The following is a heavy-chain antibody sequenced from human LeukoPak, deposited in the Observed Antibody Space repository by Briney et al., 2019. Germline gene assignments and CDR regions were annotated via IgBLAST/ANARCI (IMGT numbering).Heavy chain of an antibody. CDR2: IIPILGIA. V-gene: IGHV1-69*04. Sequence: SVKVSCKASGGTFSSYAISWVRQAPGQGLEWMGRIIPILGIANYAQKFQGRVTITADKSTSTAYMELSSLRSEDTAVYYCARETWYSSSSEYYYYGMDAWGQGTTVTVSS. J-gene: IGHJ6*02. D-gene: IGHD6-6*01. CDR3: ARETWYSSSSEYYYYGMDA. CDR1: GGTFSSYA.